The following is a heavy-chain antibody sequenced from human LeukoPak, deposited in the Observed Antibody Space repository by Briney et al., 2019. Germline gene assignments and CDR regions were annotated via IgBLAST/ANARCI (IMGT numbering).Heavy chain of an antibody. CDR3: AKQTDSSAWYLGFDY. V-gene: IGHV3-23*01. Sequence: GGSLRLSCAASGFTFSTYAMSWVRQPPGKGLECVSTIGGAGGSTYYPDSVKGRFTISRDNPKNTLYLQMNSLRAEDTALYYCAKQTDSSAWYLGFDYWGQGTLVTVSS. D-gene: IGHD6-19*01. J-gene: IGHJ4*02. CDR2: IGGAGGST. CDR1: GFTFSTYA.